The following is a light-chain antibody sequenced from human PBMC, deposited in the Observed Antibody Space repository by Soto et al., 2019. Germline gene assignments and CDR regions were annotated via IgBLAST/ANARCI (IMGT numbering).Light chain of an antibody. CDR2: DAS. Sequence: DIQMTQSPSTLSASVGDRVTITCRASQSISTWLACFQQKPGKAPKLLIYDASTLENGVPSRFSGSGSGTKFTLTIDSLQPDDFATYYCRQFYANVNTFGQGTKLEI. CDR1: QSISTW. CDR3: RQFYANVNT. V-gene: IGKV1-5*01. J-gene: IGKJ2*01.